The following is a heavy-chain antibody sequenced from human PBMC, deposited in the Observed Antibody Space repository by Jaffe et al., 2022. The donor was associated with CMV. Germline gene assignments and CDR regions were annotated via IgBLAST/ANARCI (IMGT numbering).Heavy chain of an antibody. CDR1: GFTFSSYS. D-gene: IGHD2-2*02. V-gene: IGHV3-48*02. J-gene: IGHJ3*02. CDR3: ARDIGRYCSSTSCYTDLTFDAFDI. Sequence: EVQLVESGGGLVQPGGSLRLSCAASGFTFSSYSMNWVRQAPGKGLEWVSYISSSSSTIYYADSVKGRFTISRDNAKNSLYLQMNSLRDEDTAVYYCARDIGRYCSSTSCYTDLTFDAFDIWGQGTMVTVSS. CDR2: ISSSSSTI.